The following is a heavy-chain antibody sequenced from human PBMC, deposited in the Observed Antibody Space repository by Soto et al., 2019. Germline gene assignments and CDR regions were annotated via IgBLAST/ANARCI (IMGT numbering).Heavy chain of an antibody. J-gene: IGHJ6*02. Sequence: GASVKVSCKASGYTFIGYYMHWVRQAPGQGLEWMGWINPNSGDTNYAEKFQGRVTMTRDTSISTAYMELSRLRSDDTAVYYCASFYSSRGEYYYYGMDVWGQGTTVTVSS. CDR2: INPNSGDT. V-gene: IGHV1-2*02. D-gene: IGHD6-13*01. CDR3: ASFYSSRGEYYYYGMDV. CDR1: GYTFIGYY.